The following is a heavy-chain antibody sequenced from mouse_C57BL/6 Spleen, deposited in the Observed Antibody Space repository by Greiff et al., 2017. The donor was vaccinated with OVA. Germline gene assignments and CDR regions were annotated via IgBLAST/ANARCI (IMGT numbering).Heavy chain of an antibody. CDR1: GFTFSSYG. Sequence: EVKLMESGGDLVKPGGSLKLSCAASGFTFSSYGMSWVRQTPDKRLEWVATISSGGSYTYYPDSVQGRFTISRDNAKNTLYLQMSSLKSEDTAMYYCAGHPYYSNYAYYAMDYWGQGTSGTVSS. D-gene: IGHD2-5*01. CDR3: AGHPYYSNYAYYAMDY. J-gene: IGHJ4*01. V-gene: IGHV5-6*01. CDR2: ISSGGSYT.